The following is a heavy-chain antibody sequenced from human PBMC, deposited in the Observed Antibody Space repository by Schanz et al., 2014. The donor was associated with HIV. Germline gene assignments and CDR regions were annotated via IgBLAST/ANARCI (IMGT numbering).Heavy chain of an antibody. CDR3: AKDRGVVSGMVTNYYYGMDV. J-gene: IGHJ6*02. Sequence: QVELVESGGGVVQPGGSLRLSCATSGFIFRSYAVHWVRQAPGKGLECVSVISGSGGSTYYADSVKGRFTISRDNSKNTLYLQMNSLRAEDTAVYYCAKDRGVVSGMVTNYYYGMDVWGQGTTVTVSS. CDR1: GFIFRSYA. D-gene: IGHD5-18*01. V-gene: IGHV3-NL1*01. CDR2: ISGSGGST.